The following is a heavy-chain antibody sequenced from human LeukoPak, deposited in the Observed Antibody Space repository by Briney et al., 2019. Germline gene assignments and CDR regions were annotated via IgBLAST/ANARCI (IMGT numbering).Heavy chain of an antibody. D-gene: IGHD2-2*01. CDR1: GFTFSDYI. CDR3: ASSRSSTSFDY. V-gene: IGHV4-31*11. J-gene: IGHJ4*02. CDR2: IYYSGST. Sequence: LRLSWAASGFTFSDYILDWVRQAPGKGLEWVGYIYYSGSTYYNPSLKSRVTISVDTSKNQFSLKLSSVTAADTAVYYCASSRSSTSFDYWGQGTLVTVSS.